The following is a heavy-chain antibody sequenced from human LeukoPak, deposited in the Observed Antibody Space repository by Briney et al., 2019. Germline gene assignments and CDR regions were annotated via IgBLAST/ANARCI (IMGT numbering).Heavy chain of an antibody. CDR3: ARGQAGSLLDY. J-gene: IGHJ4*02. V-gene: IGHV4-59*08. CDR2: IDDSGST. CDR1: GGSFRNYC. D-gene: IGHD6-13*01. Sequence: SETLSLTCTVSGGSFRNYCWSWIRQAPGKGPEWIGCIDDSGSTNYNPSLKSRVTFSVDTSKNQFSLKVRSVTAADTAVYYCARGQAGSLLDYWGQGILVTVSS.